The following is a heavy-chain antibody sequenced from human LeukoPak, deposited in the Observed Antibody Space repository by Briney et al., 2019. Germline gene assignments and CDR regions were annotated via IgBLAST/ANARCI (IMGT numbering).Heavy chain of an antibody. CDR3: AKVHPARSWYWFDY. D-gene: IGHD6-13*01. J-gene: IGHJ4*02. V-gene: IGHV3-9*01. CDR2: ISWNSGSM. Sequence: GGSLRLSCAASGFTFDDYAMHWVRQAPGKGLEWVSGISWNSGSMGYADSVKGRFTISRDNAKNSLYLQMNSLRAEDTALYYCAKVHPARSWYWFDYWGQGTLVTVSS. CDR1: GFTFDDYA.